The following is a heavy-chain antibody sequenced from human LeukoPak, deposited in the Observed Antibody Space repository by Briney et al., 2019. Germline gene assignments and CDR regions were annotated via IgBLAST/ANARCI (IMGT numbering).Heavy chain of an antibody. CDR3: ARDTVLVY. CDR1: GFTFSSYR. CDR2: ISSSSNYI. J-gene: IGHJ4*02. D-gene: IGHD2-8*02. V-gene: IGHV3-21*01. Sequence: GGSLRLSCAASGFTFSSYRMKWVRQAPGKELEWISSISSSSNYIYYADPVKRRFTIPTDNAKNSLYPQMNSLRAEDTAVYYCARDTVLVYWGQGTLVTVSS.